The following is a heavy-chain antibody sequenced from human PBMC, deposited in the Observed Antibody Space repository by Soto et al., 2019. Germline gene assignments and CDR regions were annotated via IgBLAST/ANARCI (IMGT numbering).Heavy chain of an antibody. CDR1: GFTFSSYG. CDR3: AKDPYSGSPYYYGMDV. J-gene: IGHJ6*02. D-gene: IGHD1-26*01. Sequence: GGSLRLSCAASGFTFSSYGMHWVRQAPGKGLEWVAVISYDGSNKYYADSVKGRFTISRDNSKNTLYLQMNSLRAEDTAVYYCAKDPYSGSPYYYGMDVWGQGTTVTVSS. V-gene: IGHV3-30*18. CDR2: ISYDGSNK.